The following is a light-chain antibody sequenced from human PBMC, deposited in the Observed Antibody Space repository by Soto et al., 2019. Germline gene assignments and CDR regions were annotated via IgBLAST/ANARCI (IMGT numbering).Light chain of an antibody. V-gene: IGKV1-5*03. CDR2: KAS. Sequence: DIQMTQSPSTLSASVGDRVTITCRASQSISSWWAWYQQKPGKAPKLLIYKASSLESGVPSSFSGSGSGTEFTLTISSLQPDDFSSYYCQQYNRSPTFGQGTKVEIK. J-gene: IGKJ1*01. CDR3: QQYNRSPT. CDR1: QSISSW.